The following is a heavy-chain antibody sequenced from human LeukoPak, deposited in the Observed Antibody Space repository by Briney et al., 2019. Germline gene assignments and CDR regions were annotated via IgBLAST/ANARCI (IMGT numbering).Heavy chain of an antibody. CDR1: GGSISSYY. J-gene: IGHJ4*02. CDR3: ARDKSGIDY. D-gene: IGHD6-25*01. Sequence: SETLSLTCTVSGGSISSYYWTWVRQPPGKGLEWVGYIYYSGSNNYNPSLKSRVTISLDTSKNQFSLKLSSVTAADTAVYYCARDKSGIDYWGQGTLVTVSS. V-gene: IGHV4-59*01. CDR2: IYYSGSN.